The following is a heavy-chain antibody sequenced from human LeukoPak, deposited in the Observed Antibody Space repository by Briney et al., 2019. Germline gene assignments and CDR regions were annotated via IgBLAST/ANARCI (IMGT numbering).Heavy chain of an antibody. V-gene: IGHV3-49*03. J-gene: IGHJ4*02. CDR3: TRDVSRAISYYFDY. CDR1: GFTFGDYA. CDR2: IRSKAYGGTT. D-gene: IGHD2-2*02. Sequence: GGSLRLSCTASGFTFGDYAMSWFRQAPGKGLEWVGFIRSKAYGGTTEYAASVKGRFTISRDDSKSIAYLQMNSLKTEDTAVYYCTRDVSRAISYYFDYWGQGTLVTVSS.